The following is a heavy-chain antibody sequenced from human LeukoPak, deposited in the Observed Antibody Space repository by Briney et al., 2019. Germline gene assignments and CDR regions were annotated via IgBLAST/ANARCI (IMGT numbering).Heavy chain of an antibody. J-gene: IGHJ5*02. CDR2: ITSSSGNI. CDR1: GFSFTYST. CDR3: GRIPKKAGFPNWFDP. D-gene: IGHD6-13*01. Sequence: GGSLRLSCAASGFSFTYSTMNWVRLAPGKGLEWVSSITSSSGNIYYSDSVRGRFTVSRDNAKNSLYLQMNSLIAEDAAVYYCGRIPKKAGFPNWFDPWGQGTLVSVSS. V-gene: IGHV3-21*01.